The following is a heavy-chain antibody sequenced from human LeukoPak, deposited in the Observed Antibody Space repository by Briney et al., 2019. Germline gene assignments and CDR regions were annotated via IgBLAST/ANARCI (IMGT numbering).Heavy chain of an antibody. CDR1: GFVFTSYG. CDR2: ISANDGKT. J-gene: IGHJ4*02. V-gene: IGHV1-18*01. Sequence: ASVKVSCKASGFVFTSYGFTWVRQAPGQGLEWMGWISANDGKTHYSEKHQGRVTMSTDTVTSTAYMELRSLRSDDTAVYYCARSYCSSTSCYTVDYWGQGTLVTVSS. D-gene: IGHD2-2*02. CDR3: ARSYCSSTSCYTVDY.